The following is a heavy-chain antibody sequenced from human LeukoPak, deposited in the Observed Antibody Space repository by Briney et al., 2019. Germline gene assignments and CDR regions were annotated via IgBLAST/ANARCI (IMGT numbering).Heavy chain of an antibody. Sequence: SETLSLICTVSGGSISSGSYYWSWIRQPAGKGLEWIGRIYTSGSTNYNPSLKSRVTISVDTSKNQFSLKLSSVTAADTAVYYCARVTRSGSRRAFDIWGQGTMVTVSS. J-gene: IGHJ3*02. V-gene: IGHV4-61*02. D-gene: IGHD1-26*01. CDR1: GGSISSGSYY. CDR3: ARVTRSGSRRAFDI. CDR2: IYTSGST.